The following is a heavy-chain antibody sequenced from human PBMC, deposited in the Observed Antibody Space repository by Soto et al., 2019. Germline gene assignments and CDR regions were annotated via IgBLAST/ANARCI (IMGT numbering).Heavy chain of an antibody. CDR2: IESGGST. J-gene: IGHJ6*02. V-gene: IGHV3-53*01. CDR1: GFTVSSSY. CDR3: AKDLGPLRLLNYYFYGLDV. Sequence: GGSRRLSCHASGFTVSSSYMSWVRQAPGMGLEWVAVIESGGSTHYADSVKGRFTISRDNSKNLIYLQLHTLRAEDTAVYYCAKDLGPLRLLNYYFYGLDVWGQGTTVTVPS. D-gene: IGHD2-15*01.